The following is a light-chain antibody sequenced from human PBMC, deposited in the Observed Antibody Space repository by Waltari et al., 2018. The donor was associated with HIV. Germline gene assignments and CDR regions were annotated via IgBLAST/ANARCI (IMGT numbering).Light chain of an antibody. Sequence: QSALTQPRSVSGSPGQSISISCTGTSSDVGGYKYVSWYQQYPGEVPKLMFYDVTKRPSGVPDRFPGSKSGNTASLTIAGLQAEDEADYYCCSYAGVYTRWVFGGGTKLTVL. CDR3: CSYAGVYTRWV. CDR2: DVT. CDR1: SSDVGGYKY. J-gene: IGLJ3*02. V-gene: IGLV2-11*01.